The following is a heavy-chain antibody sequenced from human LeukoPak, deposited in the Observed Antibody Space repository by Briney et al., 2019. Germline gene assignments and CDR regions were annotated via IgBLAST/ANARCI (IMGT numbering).Heavy chain of an antibody. CDR2: IYYSGST. CDR3: AREGYCSSTSCFPGPDY. D-gene: IGHD2-2*01. Sequence: SETLSLTCTVSGGSISSSSYYWGWLRQPPGKGLEWIGSIYYSGSTYYNPSLKSRVTISVDTSKNQFSLKLSSVTAADTAVYYCAREGYCSSTSCFPGPDYWGQGTLVTVSS. V-gene: IGHV4-39*02. J-gene: IGHJ4*02. CDR1: GGSISSSSYY.